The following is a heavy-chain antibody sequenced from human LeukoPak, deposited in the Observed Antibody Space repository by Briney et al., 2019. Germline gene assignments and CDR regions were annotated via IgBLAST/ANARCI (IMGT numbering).Heavy chain of an antibody. J-gene: IGHJ3*02. CDR1: GGSLSSYY. Sequence: PSETLSLTCTVSGGSLSSYYWSWIRQPAGKGLEWIGLIYTSGTTKYNPSLKSRLTLSVDTSKNQVSLKLSSVTAADTAVYYCARDFEIWGRGTMVTVSS. CDR2: IYTSGTT. CDR3: ARDFEI. V-gene: IGHV4-4*07.